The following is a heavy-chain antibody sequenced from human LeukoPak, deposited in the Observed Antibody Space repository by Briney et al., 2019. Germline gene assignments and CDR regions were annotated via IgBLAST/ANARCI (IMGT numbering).Heavy chain of an antibody. CDR2: INPNRGGT. V-gene: IGHV1-2*02. Sequence: GASVKVSCKPSGYTFTAYLMHWVRQAPRQRLECMGWINPNRGGTNYAQKFEGRVTMTRDTSIRTAYMDLSRLRSGHTAVYYCASSIVYCSSTSCYFNWGQGTLVTVSS. J-gene: IGHJ4*02. D-gene: IGHD2-2*01. CDR1: GYTFTAYL. CDR3: ASSIVYCSSTSCYFN.